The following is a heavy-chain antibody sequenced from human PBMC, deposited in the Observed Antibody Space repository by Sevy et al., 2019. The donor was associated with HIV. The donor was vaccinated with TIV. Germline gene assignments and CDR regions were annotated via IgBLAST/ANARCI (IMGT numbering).Heavy chain of an antibody. CDR3: AKDSYYDSSGYFDA. V-gene: IGHV3-9*01. CDR2: ISWNSGRI. CDR1: GFTFEDYA. J-gene: IGHJ4*02. D-gene: IGHD3-22*01. Sequence: GGSLRLSCAASGFTFEDYALHWVRQVPGKVLEWVSGISWNSGRIGYGDSVKGRFTISRDKAKNSLYLQMNSLRAEYKAFYYCAKDSYYDSSGYFDAWGQGTLVTVSS.